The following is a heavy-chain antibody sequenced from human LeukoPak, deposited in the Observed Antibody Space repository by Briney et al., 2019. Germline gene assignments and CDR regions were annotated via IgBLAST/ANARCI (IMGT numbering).Heavy chain of an antibody. CDR3: ARRVGNYGGGAFDI. J-gene: IGHJ3*02. CDR1: GGSMGSSGYY. CDR2: IYYTGST. Sequence: SETLSLTCAVSGGSMGSSGYYWGWSRQPPGKGLEWIGSIYYTGSTHYTPSLKSRVTISVDTSKKQFSLKLTSVTAADTAVYYCARRVGNYGGGAFDIWSQGTMVTVSS. V-gene: IGHV4-39*01. D-gene: IGHD4-23*01.